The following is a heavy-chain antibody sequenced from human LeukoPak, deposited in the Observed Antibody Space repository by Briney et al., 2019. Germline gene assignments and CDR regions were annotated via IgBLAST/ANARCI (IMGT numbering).Heavy chain of an antibody. CDR2: ITDSGGST. D-gene: IGHD1-1*01. CDR3: ATIGPAWNDLPYYYGMDV. CDR1: GFTFNNYA. V-gene: IGHV3-23*01. Sequence: QPGGSLRLSCAASGFTFNNYAMSWVRQAPGKGLDWVSAITDSGGSTYHADSVKGRFTISRDNAKNSLYLQMNSLRAEDTALYYCATIGPAWNDLPYYYGMDVWGQGTTVTVSS. J-gene: IGHJ6*02.